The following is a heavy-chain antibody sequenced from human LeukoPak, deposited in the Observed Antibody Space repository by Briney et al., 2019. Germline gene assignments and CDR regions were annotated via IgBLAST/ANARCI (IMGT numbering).Heavy chain of an antibody. D-gene: IGHD2-15*01. V-gene: IGHV5-10-1*01. Sequence: GESLKISCKGSGYSFTSYWISWVRQMPGKGLEWMGRIDPSDSYTNYGPSFQGHVTISADKSISTAYLQWSSLKASDTAMYYCARHRAGYCSGGSCYLPTQCDYWGQGTLVTVSS. CDR1: GYSFTSYW. J-gene: IGHJ4*02. CDR3: ARHRAGYCSGGSCYLPTQCDY. CDR2: IDPSDSYT.